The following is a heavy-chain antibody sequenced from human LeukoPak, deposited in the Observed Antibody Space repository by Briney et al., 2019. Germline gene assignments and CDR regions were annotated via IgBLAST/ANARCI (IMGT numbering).Heavy chain of an antibody. V-gene: IGHV3-23*01. CDR2: ISGSGDYT. J-gene: IGHJ4*02. CDR1: GFTFSNYT. Sequence: GGSLRLSCTASGFTFSNYTMSWVRQARGKGLNWVSSISGSGDYTYYADSVKGRFTISRDNSKNTLYLQMNSLRAEDTAVYYCAKDYLYSSSWYTSYWGEGTLVTVSS. CDR3: AKDYLYSSSWYTSY. D-gene: IGHD6-13*01.